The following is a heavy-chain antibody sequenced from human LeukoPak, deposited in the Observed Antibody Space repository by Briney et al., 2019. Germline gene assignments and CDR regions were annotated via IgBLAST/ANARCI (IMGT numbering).Heavy chain of an antibody. Sequence: SGPALVKPTQTLTLTCTFSGFSLRTSGMCVSWIRQPPGKALEWLARIDWDDNKYYSTSLKTRLTISKDTSKNQVVLTMTNMDPVDTATYYCARTRAVNNWFDPWGQGTLVTVSS. CDR3: ARTRAVNNWFDP. J-gene: IGHJ5*02. V-gene: IGHV2-70*11. CDR1: GFSLRTSGMC. CDR2: IDWDDNK. D-gene: IGHD4-23*01.